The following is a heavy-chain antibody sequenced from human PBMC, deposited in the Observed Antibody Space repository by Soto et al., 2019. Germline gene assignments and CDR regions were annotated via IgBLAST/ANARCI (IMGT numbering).Heavy chain of an antibody. CDR3: ARGGLYFDS. J-gene: IGHJ4*02. V-gene: IGHV3-74*01. CDR1: GFTFSSYW. CDR2: INSDGSST. Sequence: PGGSLRLSCAASGFTFSSYWMHWVRQTPGKGLVWVSRINSDGSSTYYADSVTGRFTISRDNAKNTLYLQMNSLRAGDTAVYYCARGGLYFDSWGQGTLVTVSS.